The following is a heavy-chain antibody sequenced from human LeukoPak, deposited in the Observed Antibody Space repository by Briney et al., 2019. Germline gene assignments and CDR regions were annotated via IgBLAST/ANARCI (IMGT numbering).Heavy chain of an antibody. Sequence: PGGSLRLSCAASGFTFSSYGMHWVRQAPGKGLEWVAFISYDGSNKYYADSVKGRFTISRDNSKNTLCLQMNSLRAEDTAVYYCAKDLSGNGDYWGQGTLVTVSS. J-gene: IGHJ4*02. V-gene: IGHV3-30*18. CDR1: GFTFSSYG. CDR3: AKDLSGNGDY. D-gene: IGHD4-23*01. CDR2: ISYDGSNK.